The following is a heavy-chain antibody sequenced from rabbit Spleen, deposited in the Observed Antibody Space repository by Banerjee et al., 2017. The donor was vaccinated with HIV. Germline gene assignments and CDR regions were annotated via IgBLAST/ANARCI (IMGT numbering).Heavy chain of an antibody. J-gene: IGHJ4*01. V-gene: IGHV1S40*01. Sequence: QSLEESGGGLVKPGASLTLTCKASGFDFNGFSFNGGYDMCWVRQAPGKGLEWVACAYAGSSGSTYSATWAKGRFTISKTSSTTVDLKMTSLTAADTATYFCARDNGDVGDAADLWGPGTLVTVS. CDR1: GFDFNGFSFNGGYD. CDR3: ARDNGDVGDAADL. CDR2: AYAGSSGST. D-gene: IGHD6-1*01.